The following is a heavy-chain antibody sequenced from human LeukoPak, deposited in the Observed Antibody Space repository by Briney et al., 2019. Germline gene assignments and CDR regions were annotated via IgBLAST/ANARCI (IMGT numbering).Heavy chain of an antibody. CDR1: GGSISSYY. V-gene: IGHV4-59*01. D-gene: IGHD3-22*01. Sequence: SETLSLTCTVSGGSISSYYWSWIRQPPGKGLEWIGYIYYTGTTNYNPLFESRATISVDTSKNQFSLKLTSVTAADTAVYYCAREDYYDSSGYFTATRWGSWAARRWGQGTLVTVSS. J-gene: IGHJ4*02. CDR2: IYYTGTT. CDR3: AREDYYDSSGYFTATRWGSWAARR.